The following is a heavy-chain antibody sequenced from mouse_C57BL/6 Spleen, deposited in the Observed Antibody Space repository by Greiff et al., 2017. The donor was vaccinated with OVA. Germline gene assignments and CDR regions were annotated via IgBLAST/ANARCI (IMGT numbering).Heavy chain of an antibody. Sequence: QVQLQQPGAELVKPGASVKLSCKASGYTFTSYWMQWVKQRPGQGLEWIGEIDPSDSYTNYNQKFKGTATLTVGTSSIAAYMQLSSLTSEDSAVYYGARSTINYGSSYYAMDYWGQGTSVTVSS. CDR1: GYTFTSYW. CDR2: IDPSDSYT. CDR3: ARSTINYGSSYYAMDY. D-gene: IGHD1-1*01. V-gene: IGHV1-50*01. J-gene: IGHJ4*01.